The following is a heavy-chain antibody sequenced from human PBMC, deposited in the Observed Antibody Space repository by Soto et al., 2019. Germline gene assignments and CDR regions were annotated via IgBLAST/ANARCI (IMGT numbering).Heavy chain of an antibody. CDR3: ARDRWLQSSPGDYYYYRMDV. Sequence: PEGSLRLSCAASGCTFSSYAMHWVRQAPGKGLEWVAVISYDGSNKYYADSVKGRFTISRDNSKNTLYLQMNSLRAEDTAVYYCARDRWLQSSPGDYYYYRMDVWGQGTTVTVSS. J-gene: IGHJ6*02. D-gene: IGHD5-12*01. CDR1: GCTFSSYA. V-gene: IGHV3-30-3*01. CDR2: ISYDGSNK.